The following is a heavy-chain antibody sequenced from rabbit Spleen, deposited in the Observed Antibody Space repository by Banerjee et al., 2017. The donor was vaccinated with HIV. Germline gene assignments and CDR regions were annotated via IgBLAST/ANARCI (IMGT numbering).Heavy chain of an antibody. Sequence: QEQLEESGGGLVKPGASLTLTCKASGFSFSSGYVMSWVRQAPGKGLEWIASINSFTGRPVYAAWAKGRFTISRTSSTTVTLQMTSLTAADTATYFCARDDYDNDYRSYFGLWGPGTLVTVS. CDR3: ARDDYDNDYRSYFGL. V-gene: IGHV1S45*01. CDR2: INSFTGRP. D-gene: IGHD2-1*01. CDR1: GFSFSSGYV. J-gene: IGHJ4*01.